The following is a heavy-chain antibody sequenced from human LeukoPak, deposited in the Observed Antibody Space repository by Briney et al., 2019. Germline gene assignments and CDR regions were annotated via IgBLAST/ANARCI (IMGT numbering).Heavy chain of an antibody. CDR1: GYTLTSSG. D-gene: IGHD3-10*01. CDR2: ISAYTGNT. V-gene: IGHV1-18*01. J-gene: IGHJ4*02. Sequence: ASVKVSCKASGYTLTSSGISWVRQAPGQGLEWMGWISAYTGNTKYAQKLQGRVTMTTDTSTSTAYMELRSLRSDDTAVYYCAAGFGELMAEGFDYWGQGTLVTVSS. CDR3: AAGFGELMAEGFDY.